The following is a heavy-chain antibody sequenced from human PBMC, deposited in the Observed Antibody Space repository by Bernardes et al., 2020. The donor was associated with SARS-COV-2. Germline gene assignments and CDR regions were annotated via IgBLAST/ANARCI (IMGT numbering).Heavy chain of an antibody. Sequence: ASVKVSCKASGYPFTGYYMHWVRQAPGQGLEWMGWINPNSGGTNYAQKFQGRVTMTRDTSISTAYMELSRLRSDDTAVYYCARDRDYYDSSAYVWGQGTTVTVSS. CDR1: GYPFTGYY. V-gene: IGHV1-2*02. D-gene: IGHD3-22*01. CDR2: INPNSGGT. J-gene: IGHJ6*02. CDR3: ARDRDYYDSSAYV.